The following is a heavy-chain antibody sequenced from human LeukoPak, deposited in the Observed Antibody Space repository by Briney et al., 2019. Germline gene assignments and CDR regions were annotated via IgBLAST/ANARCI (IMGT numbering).Heavy chain of an antibody. CDR2: ICFDGSNK. CDR1: GFAFSTHG. Sequence: GGSLRLSCVASGFAFSTHGMHWVRQAPGKGLEGVAVICFDGSNKYYSDSVKGRFTISRDNSENTLYLQMNSLRAEDTAVYYCARRLYCSGTSCYTGPDAVDVWGQGTVVTVSS. CDR3: ARRLYCSGTSCYTGPDAVDV. D-gene: IGHD2-2*02. V-gene: IGHV3-33*01. J-gene: IGHJ3*01.